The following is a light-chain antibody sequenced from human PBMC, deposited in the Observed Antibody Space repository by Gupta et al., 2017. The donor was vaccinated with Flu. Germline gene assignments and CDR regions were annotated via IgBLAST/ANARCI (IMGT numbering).Light chain of an antibody. CDR3: MQALQTPYT. Sequence: IFCRFSQSLLLKNGYNSFGWFLEKAGQFPQLLIYLVSNRASGVPERVSGSGSGTDFTLKISSVEAEDVGVYYCMQALQTPYTFGQGTKLEIK. J-gene: IGKJ2*01. CDR2: LVS. CDR1: QSLLLKNGYNS. V-gene: IGKV2-28*01.